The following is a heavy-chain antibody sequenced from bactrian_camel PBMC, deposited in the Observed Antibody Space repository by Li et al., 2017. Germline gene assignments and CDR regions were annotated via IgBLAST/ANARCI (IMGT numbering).Heavy chain of an antibody. D-gene: IGHD4*01. V-gene: IGHV3S40*01. J-gene: IGHJ7*01. CDR2: VNGDGRRT. CDR1: GFTLGGYEYN. Sequence: DVQLVESGGGLVQPGGSLRLSCAASGFTLGGYEYNMNWVRQAPGKGLEWVSAVNGDGRRTYYSDSVKGRFTISRDGAENTLYLEMNSLKPEDAAMYYCAADQLSYYNEDDPERYYYGMKYWGEGTQVTVS.